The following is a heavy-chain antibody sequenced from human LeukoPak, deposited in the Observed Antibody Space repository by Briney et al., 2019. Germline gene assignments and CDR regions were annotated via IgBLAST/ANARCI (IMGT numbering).Heavy chain of an antibody. CDR1: GYTFTSYG. V-gene: IGHV1-18*01. J-gene: IGHJ4*02. CDR3: ARAPGIAAAGTRVDFDY. D-gene: IGHD6-13*01. Sequence: ASVKVSCKASGYTFTSYGISWVRQAPGQGLEWMGWISAYNGNTNYAQKLQGRVTMTTDTSTSTAYMELRSLRSDDTAVYYCARAPGIAAAGTRVDFDYWGQGTLVTVSS. CDR2: ISAYNGNT.